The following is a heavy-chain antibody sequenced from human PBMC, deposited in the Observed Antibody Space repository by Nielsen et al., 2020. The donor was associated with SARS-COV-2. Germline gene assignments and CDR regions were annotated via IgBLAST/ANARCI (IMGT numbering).Heavy chain of an antibody. CDR3: ARAPRGIYDFWSGSIDAFDI. CDR2: ISDSGNT. Sequence: SETLSLTCTVSGDSISNFYWNWIRQPPGKGLEWIGYISDSGNTNYNPSLKSRVTISVDTSKNQFSLKLSSVTAADTAVYYCARAPRGIYDFWSGSIDAFDIWGQGTMVTVSS. D-gene: IGHD3-3*01. V-gene: IGHV4-59*01. J-gene: IGHJ3*02. CDR1: GDSISNFY.